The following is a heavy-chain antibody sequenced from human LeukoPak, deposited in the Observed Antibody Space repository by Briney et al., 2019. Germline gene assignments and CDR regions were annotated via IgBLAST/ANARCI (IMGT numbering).Heavy chain of an antibody. CDR2: IWYDGSNK. D-gene: IGHD1-26*01. CDR1: GLTFSSYG. V-gene: IGHV3-33*01. J-gene: IGHJ4*02. Sequence: GGSLRLSCAASGLTFSSYGMHWVRQAPGKGLEWVAVIWYDGSNKYYADSVKGRFTISRDNSKNTLYLQMNSLRAEDTAVYYCARDRGLPSGSYNYFDYWGQGTLVTVSS. CDR3: ARDRGLPSGSYNYFDY.